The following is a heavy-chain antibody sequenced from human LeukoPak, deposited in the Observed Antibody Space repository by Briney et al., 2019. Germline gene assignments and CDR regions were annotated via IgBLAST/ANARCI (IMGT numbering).Heavy chain of an antibody. CDR1: GFTFSSYG. D-gene: IGHD6-6*01. J-gene: IGHJ4*02. CDR2: ISYDGSNK. CDR3: AREFAVGYSSSVIDY. Sequence: PGGSLRLSCAASGFTFSSYGMHWVRQAPGKGLEWVAVISYDGSNKYYADSVKGRFTISRDNSKNMLYLQMNSLRAEDTAIYYCAREFAVGYSSSVIDYWGQGTLVTVSS. V-gene: IGHV3-30*03.